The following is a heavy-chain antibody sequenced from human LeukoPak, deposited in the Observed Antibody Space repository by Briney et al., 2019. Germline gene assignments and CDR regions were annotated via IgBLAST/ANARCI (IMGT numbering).Heavy chain of an antibody. V-gene: IGHV3-7*01. CDR2: IKQDGSEK. D-gene: IGHD3-16*02. CDR3: ERVGGRYSPLGY. Sequence: PGGSLRLSCAASGFTFSSYWMSWVRQAPGKGLEWVANIKQDGSEKYYVDSVKGRFTISRDNETNSLFLQMTSLRAEDTAVYYCERVGGRYSPLGYWGQGTLVTVSS. CDR1: GFTFSSYW. J-gene: IGHJ4*02.